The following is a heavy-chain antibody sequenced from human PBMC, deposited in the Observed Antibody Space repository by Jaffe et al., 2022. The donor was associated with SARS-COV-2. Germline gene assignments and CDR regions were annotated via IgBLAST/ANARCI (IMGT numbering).Heavy chain of an antibody. CDR1: GFTFSSYA. CDR2: ISGSGGST. CDR3: AKDIGGPTPSGYDPLYFDY. J-gene: IGHJ4*02. Sequence: EVQLLESGGGLVQPGGSLRLSCAASGFTFSSYAMSWVRQAPGKGLEWVSAISGSGGSTYYADSVKGRFTISRDNSKNTLYLQMNSLRAEDTAVYYCAKDIGGPTPSGYDPLYFDYWGQGTLVTVSS. V-gene: IGHV3-23*01. D-gene: IGHD5-12*01.